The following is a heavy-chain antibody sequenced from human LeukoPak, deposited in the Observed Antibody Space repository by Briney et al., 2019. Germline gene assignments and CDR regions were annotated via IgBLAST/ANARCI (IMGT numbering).Heavy chain of an antibody. CDR2: ISGSDGST. CDR1: GFTFNSYS. Sequence: PGGSLRLSCAASGFTFNSYSMNWVRQAPGKGLEWVSAISGSDGSTYYADSVKGRFTISRDNSKNTLYLQMNSLRAEDTAVYYCAKAGDYSYFDYWGQGTLVTVSS. D-gene: IGHD4-11*01. CDR3: AKAGDYSYFDY. V-gene: IGHV3-23*01. J-gene: IGHJ4*02.